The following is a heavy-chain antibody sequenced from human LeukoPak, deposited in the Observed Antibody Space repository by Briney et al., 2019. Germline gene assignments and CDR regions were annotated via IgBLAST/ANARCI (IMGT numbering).Heavy chain of an antibody. V-gene: IGHV3-23*01. Sequence: PGGSLRLSCAASGFTFSSYAMSWVRQAPGKGLEWVSAISGSGGSTYYADSVEGRFTISRDNSKNTLYLQMNSLRAEDTAVYYCAKASIVPAAKGVDYWGQGTLVTVSS. J-gene: IGHJ4*02. CDR3: AKASIVPAAKGVDY. D-gene: IGHD2-2*01. CDR1: GFTFSSYA. CDR2: ISGSGGST.